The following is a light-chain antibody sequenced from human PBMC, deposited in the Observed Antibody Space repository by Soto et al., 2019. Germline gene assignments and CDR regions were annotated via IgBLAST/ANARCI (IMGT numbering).Light chain of an antibody. CDR3: CSYAGSSTYV. Sequence: QSVLTQPASVSGSPRQSITISCTGTSSDVGSYNLVSWYQQHPGKAPKLMIYEVSKRPSGVSNRFSGSKSGNTASLTISGLQAEDEADYYCCSYAGSSTYVFGTGTQLTVL. V-gene: IGLV2-23*02. J-gene: IGLJ1*01. CDR2: EVS. CDR1: SSDVGSYNL.